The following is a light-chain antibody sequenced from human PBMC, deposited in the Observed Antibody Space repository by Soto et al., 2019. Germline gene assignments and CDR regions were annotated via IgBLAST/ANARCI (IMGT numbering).Light chain of an antibody. CDR2: DAS. CDR3: QQYDRLPRT. Sequence: DIQMTQSPSSLSASVGDRVTITCQASQDISNYLNWYQQKPGKAPKLLIYDASNLETGVPSRFSGSGSGTDFTFTISSLQPEDIATYYCQQYDRLPRTFGQGTTVEIK. CDR1: QDISNY. J-gene: IGKJ1*01. V-gene: IGKV1-33*01.